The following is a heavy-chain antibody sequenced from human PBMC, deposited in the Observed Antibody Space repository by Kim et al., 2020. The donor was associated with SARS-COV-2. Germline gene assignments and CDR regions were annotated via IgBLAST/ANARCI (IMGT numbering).Heavy chain of an antibody. CDR3: ARTRRFGTKGLPGY. V-gene: IGHV1-8*01. D-gene: IGHD1-7*01. CDR1: GYTFTSYD. CDR2: MDPNSGNT. J-gene: IGHJ4*02. Sequence: ASVKVSCKASGYTFTSYDINWVRQATGQGLEWMGWMDPNSGNTDYEQKFQGRVTMTRNTSISTAYMELSSLRSEDTAVYYCARTRRFGTKGLPGYWGQGTLVTVSS.